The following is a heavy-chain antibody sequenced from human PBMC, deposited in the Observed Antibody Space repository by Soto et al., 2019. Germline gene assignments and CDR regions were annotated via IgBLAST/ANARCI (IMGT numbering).Heavy chain of an antibody. CDR1: GFTFKTYG. D-gene: IGHD2-15*01. CDR2: IWYDGNKK. CDR3: VRGNLIVGWFDP. Sequence: QVQLVESGGGVVQPGRSLRLSCAASGFTFKTYGMHWVRQAPGKGLEWVAVIWYDGNKKFYADSVKGRFTISRDNSKDMLYLQMNSLRLEDTAVYYCVRGNLIVGWFDPWGQGTLVTVSS. J-gene: IGHJ5*01. V-gene: IGHV3-33*01.